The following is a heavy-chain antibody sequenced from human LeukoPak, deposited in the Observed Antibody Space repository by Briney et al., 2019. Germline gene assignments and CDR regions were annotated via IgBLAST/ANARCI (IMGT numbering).Heavy chain of an antibody. J-gene: IGHJ6*02. CDR3: ARRWLAPYYGMDV. Sequence: PSETLSLTCTVSGGSISSYYWSWIRQPPGKGLGWIGYIYYSGSTNYNPSLKSRVTISVDTSKNQFSLKLSSVTAADTAVYYCARRWLAPYYGMDVWGQGTTVTVSS. D-gene: IGHD6-19*01. V-gene: IGHV4-59*08. CDR2: IYYSGST. CDR1: GGSISSYY.